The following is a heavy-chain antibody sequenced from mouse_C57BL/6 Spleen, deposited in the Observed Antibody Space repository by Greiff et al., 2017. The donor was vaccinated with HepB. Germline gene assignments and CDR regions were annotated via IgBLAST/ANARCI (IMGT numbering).Heavy chain of an antibody. V-gene: IGHV8-12*01. CDR2: IYWDDDK. Sequence: QVTLKECGPGILQSSQTLSLTCSFSGFSLSTSGMGVSWMRQPSGKGLEWLAHIYWDDDKRYNPSLKRRLTISKDTSSNQVFLKITSVDTAETATYYCARSGNWDNFDDWGQGTTLTVSS. CDR3: ARSGNWDNFDD. J-gene: IGHJ2*01. D-gene: IGHD4-1*01. CDR1: GFSLSTSGMG.